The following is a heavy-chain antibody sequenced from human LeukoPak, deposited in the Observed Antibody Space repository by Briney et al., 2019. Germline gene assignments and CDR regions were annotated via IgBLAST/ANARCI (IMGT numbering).Heavy chain of an antibody. CDR1: GFTFGDYA. CDR3: TKQLDDLRNDY. CDR2: IRSKAYGGTT. D-gene: IGHD6-13*01. Sequence: GGSLRLSCTASGFTFGDYAMSWFRQAPGKGLEWVGFIRSKAYGGTTEYAASVKRRFTISRDDSKSIAYLQMNSLKTEDTAVYYCTKQLDDLRNDYWGQGTLVTVSS. J-gene: IGHJ4*02. V-gene: IGHV3-49*03.